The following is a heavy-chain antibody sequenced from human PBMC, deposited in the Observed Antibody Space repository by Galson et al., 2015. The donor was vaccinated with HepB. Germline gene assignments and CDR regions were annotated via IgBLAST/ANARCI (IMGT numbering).Heavy chain of an antibody. CDR2: ISGSGDST. V-gene: IGHV3-23*01. CDR1: GFTFNIYA. J-gene: IGHJ6*02. CDR3: AKAYGFYSFQVMDV. Sequence: SLRLSCAASGFTFNIYAMSWVRQAPGKGLEWVSSISGSGDSTYYADSVKGRLTISRDNSKNTLYLQMNSLRAEDTAVYYCAKAYGFYSFQVMDVWGQGTTVTVSS. D-gene: IGHD2-21*01.